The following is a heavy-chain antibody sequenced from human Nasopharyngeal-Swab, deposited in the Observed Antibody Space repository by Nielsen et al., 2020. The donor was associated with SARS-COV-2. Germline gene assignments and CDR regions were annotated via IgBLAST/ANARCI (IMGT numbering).Heavy chain of an antibody. CDR1: PFTFSDYY. Sequence: SLTISCAASPFTFSDYYMSWIRQAPGTWLEWVSYISSSSSYTNYADSVKGRFTISSDNAKNSLYRQRNSLRAEETAVYYGARGGGSGWSGGGWWGQGTLVTVSS. D-gene: IGHD6-19*01. V-gene: IGHV3-11*05. J-gene: IGHJ4*02. CDR2: ISSSSSYT. CDR3: ARGGGSGWSGGGW.